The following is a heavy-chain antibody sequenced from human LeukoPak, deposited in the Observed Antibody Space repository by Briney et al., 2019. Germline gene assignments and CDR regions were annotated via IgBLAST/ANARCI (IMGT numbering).Heavy chain of an antibody. CDR3: AREYSYGYPLDY. Sequence: GGSLRLSCAASGFTFSSYSMNWVRQAPGKGLEWVSSISSSSSGYIYYADSVEGRFTISRDNAKNSLYLQMNSLRGEDTAVYYCAREYSYGYPLDYWGQGTLVTVSS. V-gene: IGHV3-21*01. D-gene: IGHD5-18*01. J-gene: IGHJ4*02. CDR2: ISSSSSGYI. CDR1: GFTFSSYS.